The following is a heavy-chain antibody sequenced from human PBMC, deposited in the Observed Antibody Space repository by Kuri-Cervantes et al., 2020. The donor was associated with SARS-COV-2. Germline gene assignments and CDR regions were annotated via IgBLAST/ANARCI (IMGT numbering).Heavy chain of an antibody. CDR1: GYSFTDYS. CDR3: GRGAGVRGLMVLFQWRGAGPLDF. Sequence: ASVKDSCKASGYSFTDYSIHWVRQAPGQGLEWMGRIHPNTGGTMYAQRFQGWVTMNRDTSLTTAYMELGRLTTDDPAVYSWGRGAGVRGLMVLFQWRGAGPLDFWGQGTLVTVSS. V-gene: IGHV1-2*04. CDR2: IHPNTGGT. J-gene: IGHJ4*02. D-gene: IGHD3-10*01.